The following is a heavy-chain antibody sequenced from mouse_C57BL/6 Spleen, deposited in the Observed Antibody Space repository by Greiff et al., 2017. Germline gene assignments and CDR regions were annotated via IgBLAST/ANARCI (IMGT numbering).Heavy chain of an antibody. CDR2: ISSGSSTI. V-gene: IGHV5-17*01. CDR3: ARDGYYSDWYFDV. Sequence: EVHLVESGGGLVKPGGSLKLSCAASGFTFSDYGMHWVRQAPEKGLEWVAYISSGSSTIYYADTVKGRFTISRDNAKNTLFLQMTSLRSEDTAMYYCARDGYYSDWYFDVWGTGTTVTVSS. D-gene: IGHD2-3*01. J-gene: IGHJ1*03. CDR1: GFTFSDYG.